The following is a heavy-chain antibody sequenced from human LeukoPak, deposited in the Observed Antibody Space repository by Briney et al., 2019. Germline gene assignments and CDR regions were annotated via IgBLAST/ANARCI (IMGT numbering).Heavy chain of an antibody. CDR3: ARDGPYSGSYYGIGNVFDF. D-gene: IGHD1-26*01. CDR1: GYTFINYA. J-gene: IGHJ3*01. Sequence: ASVKVSCKASGYTFINYAMHWVRQAPGQRLEWMGWINAGNGNTKYSQEFQGRVTITRDTSASTAYMELSSLRSEDMAVYYCARDGPYSGSYYGIGNVFDFWGQGTMVTVSS. CDR2: INAGNGNT. V-gene: IGHV1-3*03.